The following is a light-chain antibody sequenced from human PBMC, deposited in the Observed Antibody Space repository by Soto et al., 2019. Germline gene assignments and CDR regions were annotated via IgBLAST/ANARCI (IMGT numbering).Light chain of an antibody. J-gene: IGKJ5*01. CDR1: QSFRGL. Sequence: EVVLTQSPVTLSLSPAERATLSCRASQSFRGLLAWYQQKPGQAPRLLIYDAYNRATGIPPRFSGSGSGTDFTLTFSSLEPEDSAVYYCQQRHMWPITFGQGTRLEIK. V-gene: IGKV3-11*01. CDR3: QQRHMWPIT. CDR2: DAY.